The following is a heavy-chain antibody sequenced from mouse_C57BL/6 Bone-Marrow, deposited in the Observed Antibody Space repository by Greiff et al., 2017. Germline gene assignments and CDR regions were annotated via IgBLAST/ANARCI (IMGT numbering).Heavy chain of an antibody. CDR3: ASEGGIYYLWYFDV. J-gene: IGHJ1*03. CDR1: GYSITSGYY. D-gene: IGHD1-1*01. CDR2: ISYDGSN. Sequence: EVKLVESGPGLVKPSQSLSLTCSVTGYSITSGYYWNWIRQFPGNNLEWMGYISYDGSNNYNPPLKNPISITRDTSKNQFFMKLNSETTEDTATDYCASEGGIYYLWYFDVWGTGTTVTVSS. V-gene: IGHV3-6*01.